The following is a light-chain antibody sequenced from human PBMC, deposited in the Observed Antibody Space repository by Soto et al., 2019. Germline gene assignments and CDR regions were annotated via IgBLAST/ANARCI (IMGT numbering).Light chain of an antibody. V-gene: IGKV3D-15*01. CDR2: GAS. CDR3: QQYNSWLWT. Sequence: IVLTQSPATLSLSPGKRATLSCRASESVFGYLAWYQQRRGQAPRLLIHGASNRATGIPDRFSGSGSGTEFTLIISSLQSEDSAVYYCQQYNSWLWTFGQGTKVDIK. J-gene: IGKJ1*01. CDR1: ESVFGY.